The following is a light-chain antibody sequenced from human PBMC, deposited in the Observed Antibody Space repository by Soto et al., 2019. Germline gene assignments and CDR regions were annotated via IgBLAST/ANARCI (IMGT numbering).Light chain of an antibody. V-gene: IGLV7-46*01. Sequence: QAVVTQEPSLTVSPGGTVTLTCDSSTGAVTSGHYPYLFQQKPGQAPRTLIYDTNNKHSWTPARFSGSLLGGKAALTLSGAQPEDEAEYYCLLFYSGPRVFGGGTKLTVL. CDR1: TGAVTSGHY. CDR2: DTN. CDR3: LLFYSGPRV. J-gene: IGLJ3*02.